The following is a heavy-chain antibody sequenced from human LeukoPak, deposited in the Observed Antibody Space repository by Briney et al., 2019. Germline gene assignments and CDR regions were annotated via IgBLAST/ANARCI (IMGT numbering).Heavy chain of an antibody. D-gene: IGHD2-2*01. V-gene: IGHV3-30-3*01. CDR3: ARDRAAAMDY. CDR2: ISYDGSNK. J-gene: IGHJ4*02. CDR1: GFTFSSYA. Sequence: PGGSLRLSCAASGFTFSSYAMSWVRQAPGKGLEWVAVISYDGSNKYYADSVKGRFTISRDNSKNTLYLQMNSLRAEDTAVYYCARDRAAAMDYWGQGTLVTVSS.